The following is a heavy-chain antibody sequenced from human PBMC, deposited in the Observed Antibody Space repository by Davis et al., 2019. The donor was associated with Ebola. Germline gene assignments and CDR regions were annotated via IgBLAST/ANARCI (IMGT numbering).Heavy chain of an antibody. Sequence: SETLSLTCAVSGGSISSSNWWSWVRQPPGKGLEWIGEIYHSGSTNYNPSLKSRVTISVDKSKNQFSLKLSSVTAADTAVYYCTTTVTRVSGAFDIWGQGTMVTVSS. D-gene: IGHD4-17*01. CDR2: IYHSGST. J-gene: IGHJ3*02. CDR3: TTTVTRVSGAFDI. CDR1: GGSISSSNW. V-gene: IGHV4-4*02.